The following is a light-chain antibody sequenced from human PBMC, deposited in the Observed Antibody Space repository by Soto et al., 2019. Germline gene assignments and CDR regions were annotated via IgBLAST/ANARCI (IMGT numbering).Light chain of an antibody. V-gene: IGKV3-15*01. CDR3: QQYNNWPLT. J-gene: IGKJ4*01. CDR2: GAS. Sequence: EVVMTQSPATLSVSLGGRATLSCRASQSVSSYLAWYQQKPGQAPRLLIYGASTRATGIPARFSGSGSGTDFTLTISSLQSEDFAVYSCQQYNNWPLTFGGGTKVDIK. CDR1: QSVSSY.